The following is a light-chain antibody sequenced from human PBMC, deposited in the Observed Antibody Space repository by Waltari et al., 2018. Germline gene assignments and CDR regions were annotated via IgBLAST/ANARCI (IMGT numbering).Light chain of an antibody. CDR3: SSFTSSTTWV. CDR1: SSDLGASDY. Sequence: QSALTQPASVSGSPGQSITISCIGTSSDLGASDYVYWYQQTPCKAPNLLIYDVTKLPSGISNRFSGSKSGNTASLTISGLQTEYEAHYYCSSFTSSTTWVFGGGTKVTVL. J-gene: IGLJ3*02. CDR2: DVT. V-gene: IGLV2-14*03.